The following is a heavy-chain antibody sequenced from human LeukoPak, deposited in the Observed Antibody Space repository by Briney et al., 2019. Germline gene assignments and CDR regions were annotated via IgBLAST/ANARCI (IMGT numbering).Heavy chain of an antibody. V-gene: IGHV4-59*08. J-gene: IGHJ4*02. CDR3: ARGARAGYNLEPFDY. CDR2: IYYSGST. Sequence: PSETLSLTCTVSGGSMSSYYWSWIRQPPGKGLEWIGYIYYSGSTKYNPALKSRVTISVDTSKNQFSLKLSSVTAADTAVYYCARGARAGYNLEPFDYWGQGTLVTVSS. CDR1: GGSMSSYY. D-gene: IGHD5-24*01.